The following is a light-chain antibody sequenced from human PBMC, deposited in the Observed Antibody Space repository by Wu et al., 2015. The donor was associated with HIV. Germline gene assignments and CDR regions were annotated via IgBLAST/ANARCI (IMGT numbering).Light chain of an antibody. CDR1: QNVGKS. V-gene: IGKV3-11*01. CDR2: DAS. J-gene: IGKJ4*01. CDR3: QQHGNWPPVS. Sequence: IVLTQSPVTLSLSPGDRATLFCRASQNVGKSLAWYQHKPGRIPRILIFDASTRATGVSAKFAGTGSGTDFSLIINGLETEDSATYYCQQHGNWPPVSFGGGTKLEI.